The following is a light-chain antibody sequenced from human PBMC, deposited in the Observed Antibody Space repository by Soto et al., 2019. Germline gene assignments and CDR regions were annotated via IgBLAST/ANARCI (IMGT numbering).Light chain of an antibody. CDR2: KAS. Sequence: DIQMTQSPSTLSASVGDRVTITCRASQSISSWLAWYQEKPGKAPKLLIYKASSLESGVPSRFSGSGSGTEFTLTISSLQPDDFATYYCQQYNSYPYTFGQGTKLEIK. J-gene: IGKJ2*01. CDR3: QQYNSYPYT. V-gene: IGKV1-5*03. CDR1: QSISSW.